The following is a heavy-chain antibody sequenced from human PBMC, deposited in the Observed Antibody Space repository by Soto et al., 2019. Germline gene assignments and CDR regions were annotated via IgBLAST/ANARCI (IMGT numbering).Heavy chain of an antibody. CDR1: GFTFSSYG. CDR2: ISYDGSNK. V-gene: IGHV3-30*18. J-gene: IGHJ6*01. CDR3: AKAIAVAGYGMDV. Sequence: QVQLVESGGGVVQPGRSLRLSCAASGFTFSSYGMHWVRQAPGKGLEWVAVISYDGSNKYYADSVKGRFTISRDNSKNTLYLQMNSLRAEDTAVYYCAKAIAVAGYGMDVW. D-gene: IGHD6-19*01.